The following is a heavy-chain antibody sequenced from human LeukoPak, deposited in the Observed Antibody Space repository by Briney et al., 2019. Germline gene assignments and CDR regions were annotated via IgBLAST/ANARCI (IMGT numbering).Heavy chain of an antibody. V-gene: IGHV3-23*01. CDR2: ISGSGGST. J-gene: IGHJ4*02. CDR3: AKHYQIVVVPAAVH. D-gene: IGHD2-2*01. Sequence: PGGSLRLSCAASGFTFSNYWMSWVRQAPGKGLEWVSAISGSGGSTYYADSVKGRFTISRDNSKNTLYLQMNSLRAEDTAVYYCAKHYQIVVVPAAVHWGQGTLVTVSS. CDR1: GFTFSNYW.